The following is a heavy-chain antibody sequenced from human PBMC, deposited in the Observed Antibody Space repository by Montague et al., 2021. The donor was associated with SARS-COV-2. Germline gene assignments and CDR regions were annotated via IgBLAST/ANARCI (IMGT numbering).Heavy chain of an antibody. CDR2: IYYSGST. CDR1: GASISTGPFY. CDR3: VTRPPAASGPFDY. V-gene: IGHV4-31*03. J-gene: IGHJ4*02. D-gene: IGHD3-10*01. Sequence: TLSLTCTVSGASISTGPFYWSWIRQYPGKGLEWIGYIYYSGSTYYNPSLKSRVTMSVDTPKNQFSLTLSSVTAADTAIYYCVTRPPAASGPFDYWGQGILVTVSS.